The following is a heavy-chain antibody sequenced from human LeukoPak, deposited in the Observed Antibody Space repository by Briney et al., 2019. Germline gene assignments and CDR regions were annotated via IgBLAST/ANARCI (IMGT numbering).Heavy chain of an antibody. D-gene: IGHD5-12*01. CDR1: GGSTSSYY. CDR2: IYYSGST. V-gene: IGHV4-59*01. CDR3: AVGRGYSGLDY. J-gene: IGHJ4*02. Sequence: ASETLSLTCTVSGGSTSSYYWSWVRQPPGKGLEWIGYIYYSGSTNYNPSLKSRVTISVDTSKNQFSLKLSSVTAADTAVYYCAVGRGYSGLDYWGQGTLVTVSS.